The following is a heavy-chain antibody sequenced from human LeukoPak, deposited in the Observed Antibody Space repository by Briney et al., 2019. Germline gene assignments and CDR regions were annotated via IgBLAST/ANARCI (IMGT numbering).Heavy chain of an antibody. Sequence: GGSLRLSCAASGFTFSSYGMHWVRQAPGKGLEWGAVIWYDGSNKYYADSVKGRFTISRDNSKNTLYLQMNSLRAEDTAVYYCARDLDGSGSYYIGYYFDYWGQGTLVTVSS. D-gene: IGHD3-10*01. CDR3: ARDLDGSGSYYIGYYFDY. CDR2: IWYDGSNK. J-gene: IGHJ4*02. V-gene: IGHV3-33*01. CDR1: GFTFSSYG.